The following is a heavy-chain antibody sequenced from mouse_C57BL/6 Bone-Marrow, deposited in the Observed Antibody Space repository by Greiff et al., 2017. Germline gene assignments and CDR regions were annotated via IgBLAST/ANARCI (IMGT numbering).Heavy chain of an antibody. CDR1: GYTFTGYW. V-gene: IGHV1-9*01. D-gene: IGHD2-5*01. CDR3: ARDSNYLYYFDY. J-gene: IGHJ2*01. CDR2: ILPGSGST. Sequence: QVQLKQSGAELMKPGASVKLSCKATGYTFTGYWIEWVKQRPGHGLEWIGEILPGSGSTNYNDKFKGKATFTADTSSNTAYMQLSSLTTEDSAIYYCARDSNYLYYFDYWGQGTTLTVSS.